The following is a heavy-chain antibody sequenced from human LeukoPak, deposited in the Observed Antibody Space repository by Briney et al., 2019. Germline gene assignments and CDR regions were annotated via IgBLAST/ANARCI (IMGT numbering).Heavy chain of an antibody. CDR3: ARGSYDILTGYYNPFDY. V-gene: IGHV4-34*01. Sequence: SETLSLTCAVYGGSFSGYYWSWIRQPPGKGLEWIGEINHSGSTNYNPSLKSRVTISVDTYKNQFYLKLSSVTAADTAVYYCARGSYDILTGYYNPFDYWGQGTLVTVSS. D-gene: IGHD3-9*01. CDR2: INHSGST. J-gene: IGHJ4*02. CDR1: GGSFSGYY.